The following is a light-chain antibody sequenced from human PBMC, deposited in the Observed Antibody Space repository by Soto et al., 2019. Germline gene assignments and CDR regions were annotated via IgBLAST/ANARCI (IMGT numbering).Light chain of an antibody. Sequence: IEMTQSPSTLSASVGGRGTIFCPASQNISSWLDRYQQIPGQAPERLIYAASNLPSGVPSRFSGSGSGTDFTLTSSFLQPEDFATYYCQQYYSFPLTFGQGTRL. CDR3: QQYYSFPLT. CDR2: AAS. V-gene: IGKV1-5*02. CDR1: QNISSW. J-gene: IGKJ5*01.